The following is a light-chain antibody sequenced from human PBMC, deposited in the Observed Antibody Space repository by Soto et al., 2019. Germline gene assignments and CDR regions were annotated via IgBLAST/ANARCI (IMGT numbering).Light chain of an antibody. V-gene: IGLV2-14*03. CDR3: SSFTGTTTLDV. CDR2: GVS. CDR1: SSDVGAYKY. Sequence: VLTQPASVSGSAGQSITISCTGTSSDVGAYKYVSWYQQHPGKVPKLIIYGVSNRPSGVSNRFSGSKSGNTAFLTISGLQPEDEADYYCSSFTGTTTLDVFGTGTKVTVL. J-gene: IGLJ1*01.